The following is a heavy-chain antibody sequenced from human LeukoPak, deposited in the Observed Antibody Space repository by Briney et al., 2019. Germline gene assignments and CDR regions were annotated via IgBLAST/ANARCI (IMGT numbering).Heavy chain of an antibody. CDR1: RDSTTSNF. J-gene: IGHJ4*02. CDR3: AREILGGFNPGAY. D-gene: IGHD1-14*01. Sequence: SETLSLTCTVSRDSTTSNFWSWVRQPPGKGLEWIGEIHRSGSPNYNPSLQSRVTVSIDRSRNQIVLELSSVTAADTAVYYCAREILGGFNPGAYWGQGTLVTVSS. V-gene: IGHV4-4*02. CDR2: IHRSGSP.